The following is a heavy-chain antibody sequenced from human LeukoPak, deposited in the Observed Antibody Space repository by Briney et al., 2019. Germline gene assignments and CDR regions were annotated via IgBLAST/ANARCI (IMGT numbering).Heavy chain of an antibody. Sequence: ASVKVSCKASGGTFSSYAISWVRQAPGQGLEWMGWINTNTGNPTYAQGFTGRFVFSLDTSVSTAYLQISSLKAEDTAVYYCARSRPPGIAVYWQNWFDPWGQGTLVTVSS. V-gene: IGHV7-4-1*02. CDR2: INTNTGNP. CDR3: ARSRPPGIAVYWQNWFDP. CDR1: GGTFSSYA. J-gene: IGHJ5*02. D-gene: IGHD6-19*01.